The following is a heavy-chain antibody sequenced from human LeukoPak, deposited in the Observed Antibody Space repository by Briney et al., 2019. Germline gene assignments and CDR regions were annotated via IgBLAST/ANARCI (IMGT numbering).Heavy chain of an antibody. D-gene: IGHD3-10*01. V-gene: IGHV1-18*01. CDR3: ARSPYGSGSYYLGVHFDY. Sequence: ASVKVSCKASGYTFTSYGISWVRQAPGQGLEWMGWISAYNGNTNYVQKLQGRVTMTTDTSTSTAYMELRSLRSDDTAVYYCARSPYGSGSYYLGVHFDYRGQGTLVTVSS. CDR2: ISAYNGNT. J-gene: IGHJ4*02. CDR1: GYTFTSYG.